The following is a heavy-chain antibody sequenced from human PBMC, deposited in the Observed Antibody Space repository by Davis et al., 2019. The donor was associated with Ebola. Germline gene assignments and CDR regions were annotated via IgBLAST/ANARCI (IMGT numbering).Heavy chain of an antibody. V-gene: IGHV3-33*01. Sequence: GESLKISCAASGFTFSSYGMHWVRQAPGKGLEWVAVIWYDGSNKYYADSVKGRFTISRDNSKNTLYLQMNSLRAEDTAVYYCARDIVLMVYAGYDYWGQGTLVTVSS. J-gene: IGHJ4*02. D-gene: IGHD2-8*01. CDR2: IWYDGSNK. CDR1: GFTFSSYG. CDR3: ARDIVLMVYAGYDY.